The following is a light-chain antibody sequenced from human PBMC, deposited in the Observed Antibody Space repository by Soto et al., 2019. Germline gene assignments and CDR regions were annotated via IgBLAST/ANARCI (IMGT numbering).Light chain of an antibody. V-gene: IGKV1-12*01. J-gene: IGKJ4*01. CDR3: QQTNSFPGT. CDR1: QDIRSW. Sequence: DIQMTQSPSSVSASVGDRVTITCRASQDIRSWVAWYQQKPGKAPKFLIFAASSLQSGVPSRFSGSGSGTDFTLTISSLQPEDSATYYCQQTNSFPGTFGGGTKVEIK. CDR2: AAS.